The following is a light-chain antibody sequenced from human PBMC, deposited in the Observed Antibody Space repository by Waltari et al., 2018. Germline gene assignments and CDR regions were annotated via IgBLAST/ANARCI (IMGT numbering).Light chain of an antibody. CDR3: EQYYTTPFT. V-gene: IGKV4-1*01. CDR2: GAS. CDR1: QNSHTSDNEKH. Sequence: DIVMTPSSDSLSSSLGVGATFNSKSSQNSHTSDNEKHLARYQKKPGQPPRLLIFGASTRESGVPDRFSGSGSGADFSLTISGLQAEDVAVYYCEQYYTTPFTFGQGTKVEIK. J-gene: IGKJ2*01.